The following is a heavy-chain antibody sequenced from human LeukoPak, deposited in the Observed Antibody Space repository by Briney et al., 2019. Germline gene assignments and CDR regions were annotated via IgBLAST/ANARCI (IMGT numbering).Heavy chain of an antibody. CDR2: IYYSGST. V-gene: IGHV4-39*01. J-gene: IGHJ6*03. D-gene: IGHD6-13*01. Sequence: SETLSLTCTVSGGSISSSSYYWGWISQPPGKALEWIGSIYYSGSTYYNPSLKTRVTISVDTSKNQFSLKLSSVTAADTAVYYCAKSGGYNAGTGYYYYYLDVWGKGTTVTVSS. CDR1: GGSISSSSYY. CDR3: AKSGGYNAGTGYYYYYLDV.